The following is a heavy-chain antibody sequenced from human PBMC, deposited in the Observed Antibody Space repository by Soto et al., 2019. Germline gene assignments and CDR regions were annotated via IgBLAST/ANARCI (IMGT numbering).Heavy chain of an antibody. CDR1: GGSFSSYA. CDR2: IIPIFGTP. V-gene: IGHV1-69*01. D-gene: IGHD6-6*01. Sequence: QVQLVQSGAEVKKPGSSVKVSCKASGGSFSSYAISWVRQAPGQGLEWMEGIIPIFGTPSYAQKFQGRVTITADESMSTAYMELSSLRSEDTAVYYCAREYRSSSGRFDNWSQGTLVTVSS. CDR3: AREYRSSSGRFDN. J-gene: IGHJ4*02.